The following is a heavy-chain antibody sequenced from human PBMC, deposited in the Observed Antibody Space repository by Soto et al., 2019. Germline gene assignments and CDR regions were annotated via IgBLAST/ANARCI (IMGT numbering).Heavy chain of an antibody. CDR3: GSSRAGEGAGPHDGIYYYHGMDV. Sequence: SVKVSCKASGGTFSSYAISWVRQAPGQGLEWMGGIIPIFGTANYAQKFQGRVTITADESTSTAYMELSSLRSEDTAVYYCGSSRAGEGAGPHDGIYYYHGMDVWGQGPRVTFS. CDR2: IIPIFGTA. V-gene: IGHV1-69*13. J-gene: IGHJ6*02. CDR1: GGTFSSYA. D-gene: IGHD6-19*01.